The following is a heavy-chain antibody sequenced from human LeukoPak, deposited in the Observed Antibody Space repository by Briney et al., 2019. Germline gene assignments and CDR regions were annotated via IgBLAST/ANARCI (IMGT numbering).Heavy chain of an antibody. V-gene: IGHV4-39*07. CDR2: IHYSGST. CDR3: ARGGFLEWLLLGDY. CDR1: GGSISSTNYY. J-gene: IGHJ4*02. Sequence: PSETLSLTCTVSGGSISSTNYYWGWIRQSPGKGLEWIGTIHYSGSTNYNPSLKSRVTISVDTSKNQFSLKLSSVTAADTAVYYCARGGFLEWLLLGDYWGQGTLVTVSS. D-gene: IGHD3-3*01.